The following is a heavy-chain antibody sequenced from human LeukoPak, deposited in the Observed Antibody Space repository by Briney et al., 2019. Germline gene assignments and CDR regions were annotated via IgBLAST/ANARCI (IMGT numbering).Heavy chain of an antibody. J-gene: IGHJ4*02. D-gene: IGHD6-19*01. CDR2: ISGGGGIT. CDR3: AKTMTAGYSSGPSDY. CDR1: GFTFSSYA. Sequence: PGGSLRLSCAASGFTFSSYAMSWVRQAPGKGLEWVSVISGGGGITYYVDSVKGRFTISRDNAKNTLYLLMNSLRAEDTAVYYCAKTMTAGYSSGPSDYWGQGTLVTVPS. V-gene: IGHV3-23*01.